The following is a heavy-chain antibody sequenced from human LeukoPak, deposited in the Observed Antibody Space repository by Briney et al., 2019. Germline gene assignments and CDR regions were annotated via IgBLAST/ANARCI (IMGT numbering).Heavy chain of an antibody. V-gene: IGHV4-30-4*01. Sequence: PSQTLSLTCTVSGGSISSGDYYWSWIRQPPGKGLEWIGYIYYSGSTYYNPSLKSRVTISVDTSKNQFSLKLSSMTAADTAVYYCARGDIVVVPAASYYYYGMDVWGQGTTVTVSS. CDR1: GGSISSGDYY. CDR3: ARGDIVVVPAASYYYYGMDV. J-gene: IGHJ6*02. CDR2: IYYSGST. D-gene: IGHD2-2*01.